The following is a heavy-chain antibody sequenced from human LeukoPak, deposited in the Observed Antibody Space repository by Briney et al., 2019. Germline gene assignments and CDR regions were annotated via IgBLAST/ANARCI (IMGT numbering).Heavy chain of an antibody. CDR1: GFTFSSYG. Sequence: GSLRLSCAASGFTFSSYGMHWVRQAPGKGLEWVAVIWYDGSNKYYADSVKGRFTISRDNSKNTLYLQMNSLRAEDTAVYYCARSIAAARTYYFDYWGQGTLVTVSS. CDR3: ARSIAAARTYYFDY. D-gene: IGHD6-13*01. CDR2: IWYDGSNK. V-gene: IGHV3-33*01. J-gene: IGHJ4*02.